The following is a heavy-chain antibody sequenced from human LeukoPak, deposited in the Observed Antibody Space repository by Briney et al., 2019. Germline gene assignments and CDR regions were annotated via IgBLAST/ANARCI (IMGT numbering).Heavy chain of an antibody. CDR3: ARDLPGATAGSMDV. Sequence: SETLSLTCTVSGYSISSGYYWGWLRQPPGKGLGWIGSIYTSGSTNYNPSLKSRVTMSVDTSKNQFSLKVTSLTAADTAVYYCARDLPGATAGSMDVWGKGTTVTVSS. D-gene: IGHD6-13*01. CDR1: GYSISSGYY. J-gene: IGHJ6*03. CDR2: IYTSGST. V-gene: IGHV4-38-2*02.